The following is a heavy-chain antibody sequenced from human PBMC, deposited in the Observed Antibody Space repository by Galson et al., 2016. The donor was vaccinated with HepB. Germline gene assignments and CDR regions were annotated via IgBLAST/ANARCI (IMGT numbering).Heavy chain of an antibody. V-gene: IGHV3-74*01. D-gene: IGHD1-14*01. Sequence: SLRLSCAASGFNFRNYWMHWVRQTPEKGLVWVSRINFEGGLITYADSVRGRFTISRDNAKNTLYLHMNDLRAEDTAVYYCARPRYTDSWYDYWGQGTLVTVSS. CDR1: GFNFRNYW. CDR3: ARPRYTDSWYDY. CDR2: INFEGGLI. J-gene: IGHJ4*02.